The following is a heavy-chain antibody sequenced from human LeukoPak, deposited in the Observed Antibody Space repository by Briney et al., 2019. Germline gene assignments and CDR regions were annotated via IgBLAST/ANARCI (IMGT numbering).Heavy chain of an antibody. J-gene: IGHJ4*02. V-gene: IGHV3-7*03. Sequence: GGSLRLSCAVSGFTFSSDWMTWVRQAPGKGLEWVANIKEDGSESYYVDSVKGRFTISRDDTKNSLYLQMNSLRAEDTAVYYCARFPRDPWRFDYWGQGTLVTVSS. CDR2: IKEDGSES. CDR3: ARFPRDPWRFDY. CDR1: GFTFSSDW. D-gene: IGHD5-12*01.